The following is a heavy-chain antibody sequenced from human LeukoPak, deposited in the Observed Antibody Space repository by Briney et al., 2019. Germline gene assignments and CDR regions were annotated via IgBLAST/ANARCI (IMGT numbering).Heavy chain of an antibody. V-gene: IGHV3-48*03. J-gene: IGHJ4*02. D-gene: IGHD3-22*01. CDR2: ISSSGSTI. CDR1: GFTFSSYE. CDR3: AAVDYYDSSGPPSDY. Sequence: GGSPRLSCAASGFTFSSYEMNWVRQAPGKGLEWVSYISSSGSTIYYADSVKGRFTISRDNAKNSLYLQMNSLRAEDTAVYYCAAVDYYDSSGPPSDYWGQGTLVTVSS.